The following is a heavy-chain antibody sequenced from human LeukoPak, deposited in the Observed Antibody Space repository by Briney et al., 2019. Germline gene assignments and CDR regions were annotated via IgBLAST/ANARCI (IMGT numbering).Heavy chain of an antibody. J-gene: IGHJ4*02. CDR3: AKGSGSGTHLPSARFDY. CDR1: GFTFSSYA. CDR2: ISGGGIGT. D-gene: IGHD3-10*01. V-gene: IGHV3-23*01. Sequence: GGSLRLSCAVSGFTFSSYAMSWVRQAPGKGLEWVAYISGGGIGTYYADSVKGRFTISRDNSKNTMYVQMNSLRDDDTAVYFCAKGSGSGTHLPSARFDYWGQGTTVTVSS.